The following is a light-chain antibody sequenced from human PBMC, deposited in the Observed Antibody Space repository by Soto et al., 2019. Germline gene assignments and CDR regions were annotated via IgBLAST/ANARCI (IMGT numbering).Light chain of an antibody. CDR3: QQYGRSPLVT. J-gene: IGKJ5*01. Sequence: EIVLTQSPGTLSLSPGERATLSCRASQSVSSSYLAWYQQKPGQAPRLLIYGASSRATGIQDRFSGSGSGTDFTLTISRLEPEDFAMYYCQQYGRSPLVTFGQGTRLEIK. CDR1: QSVSSSY. CDR2: GAS. V-gene: IGKV3-20*01.